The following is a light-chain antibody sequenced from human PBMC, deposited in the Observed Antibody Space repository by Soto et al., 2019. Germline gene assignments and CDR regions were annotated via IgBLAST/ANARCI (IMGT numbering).Light chain of an antibody. J-gene: IGKJ1*01. CDR1: QSVGGN. V-gene: IGKV3-15*01. CDR3: QQYNNWPRT. Sequence: EIVMTQSPGTLSVSPGERATLSCRASQSVGGNLAWYQQKPGQAPRILIYGPSTRATGIPARFSGSGSGTEFTLTISSPQSEDFAVYYCQQYNNWPRTFGQGTKVEVK. CDR2: GPS.